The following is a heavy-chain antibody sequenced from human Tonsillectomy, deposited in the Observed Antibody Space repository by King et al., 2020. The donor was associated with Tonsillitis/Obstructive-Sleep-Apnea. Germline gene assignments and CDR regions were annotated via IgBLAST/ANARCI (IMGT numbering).Heavy chain of an antibody. Sequence: QLQESGPGLVKPSETLSLTCTVSGDSISSYYWSWIRQPPGKGLEWIGYIYYSGSTNYNPSLKSRVTISVDTSKNQFSLRLSSVTAADTAVYYCARIGSTSFLGWCDPWGQGNLVTVSS. J-gene: IGHJ5*02. D-gene: IGHD2-2*01. CDR1: GDSISSYY. CDR2: IYYSGST. V-gene: IGHV4-59*01. CDR3: ARIGSTSFLGWCDP.